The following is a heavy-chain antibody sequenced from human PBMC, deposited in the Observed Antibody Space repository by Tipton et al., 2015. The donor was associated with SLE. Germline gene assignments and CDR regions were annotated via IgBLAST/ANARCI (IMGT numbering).Heavy chain of an antibody. D-gene: IGHD2/OR15-2a*01. CDR1: GFTFDDYA. CDR3: AKSTYFESIDVFDW. V-gene: IGHV3-9*01. Sequence: QLVQSGGGLVQPGRSLRLSCAASGFTFDDYAMHWVRQAPGKGLEWVSGISYNSGSVGYADSVKGRFTISRDNAKNSLYLQMNSLRTEDTALYYCAKSTYFESIDVFDWWGQGTLVTVSS. J-gene: IGHJ4*02. CDR2: ISYNSGSV.